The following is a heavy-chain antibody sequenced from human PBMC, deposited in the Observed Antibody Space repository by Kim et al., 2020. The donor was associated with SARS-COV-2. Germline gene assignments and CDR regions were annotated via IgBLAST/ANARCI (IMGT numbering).Heavy chain of an antibody. D-gene: IGHD1-1*01. J-gene: IGHJ4*02. Sequence: GGSLRLSCAASGFTFSSYGMNWVRQAPGKGLEWVSHISPSSSTIYYADSVKGRFTISRDNAKNLLYLQMNSLRDEDTAVYYCARGDTYGIDYWGQGTLVT. V-gene: IGHV3-48*02. CDR2: ISPSSSTI. CDR1: GFTFSSYG. CDR3: ARGDTYGIDY.